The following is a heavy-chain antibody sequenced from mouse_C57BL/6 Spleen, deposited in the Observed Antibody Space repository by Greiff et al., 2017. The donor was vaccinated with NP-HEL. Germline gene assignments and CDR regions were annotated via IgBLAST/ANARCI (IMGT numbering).Heavy chain of an antibody. V-gene: IGHV5-9*01. J-gene: IGHJ4*01. CDR2: ISGGGGNT. Sequence: DVQLVESGGGLVKPGGSLKLSCAASGFTFSSYTMSWVRQTPEKRLEWVATISGGGGNTYYPDSVKGRFTISRDNAKNTLYLQMSSLRSEDTALYYCALNYEGMDYWGQGTSVTVSS. CDR1: GFTFSSYT. D-gene: IGHD2-1*01. CDR3: ALNYEGMDY.